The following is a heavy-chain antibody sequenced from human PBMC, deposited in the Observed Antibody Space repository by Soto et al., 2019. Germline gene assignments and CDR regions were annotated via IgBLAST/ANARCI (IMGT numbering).Heavy chain of an antibody. CDR1: GGSISSSY. D-gene: IGHD3-3*01. Sequence: SETLSLTCTVSGGSISSSYWSWIRQPPGKGLEWIGYIYYSGSTNYNPSLKSRVTISVDTSKNQFSLKLSSVTAADTAVYYCASWSSWVAARPTYSFDYGGKGTLVTVPS. V-gene: IGHV4-59*01. CDR3: ASWSSWVAARPTYSFDY. CDR2: IYYSGST. J-gene: IGHJ4*02.